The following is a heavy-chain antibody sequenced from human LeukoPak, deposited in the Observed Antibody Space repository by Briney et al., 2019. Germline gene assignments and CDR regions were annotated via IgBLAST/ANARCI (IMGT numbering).Heavy chain of an antibody. CDR1: DFTVSSKY. CDR3: ARAVDIVATTPFDL. Sequence: GGSLRLSCAASDFTVSSKYMSWVRQAPGKGLEWVSVIDSGGSTYYADSVKGRFTISRDNSKNTVYLDMNSLRAEDTAVYYCARAVDIVATTPFDLWGQGTMVTVSS. J-gene: IGHJ3*01. V-gene: IGHV3-66*01. D-gene: IGHD5-12*01. CDR2: IDSGGST.